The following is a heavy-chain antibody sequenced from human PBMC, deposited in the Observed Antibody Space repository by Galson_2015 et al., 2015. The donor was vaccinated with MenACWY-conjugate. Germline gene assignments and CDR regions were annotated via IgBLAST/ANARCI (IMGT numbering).Heavy chain of an antibody. CDR3: ARDRSNDDYWSGFPGYYFDH. CDR1: GGSITTSRYH. V-gene: IGHV4-39*07. D-gene: IGHD3-3*01. Sequence: ETLSLTCAVSGGSITTSRYHWAWIRQTPGKGLEWIGTVSYSGKAYYNPSLKRRVGISIDTSKSQFSLRIISMTAADTAVYYCARDRSNDDYWSGFPGYYFDHWGQGNLATVSS. J-gene: IGHJ4*02. CDR2: VSYSGKA.